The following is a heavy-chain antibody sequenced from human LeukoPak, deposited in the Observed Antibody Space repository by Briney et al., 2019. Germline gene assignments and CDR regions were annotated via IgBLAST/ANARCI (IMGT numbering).Heavy chain of an antibody. Sequence: SETLSLTCTVSGGSINGYYWSWFRQPPGKGLEWFGWIHSSGSTEDNPSLKSRVTMSIDTSKNQISLKLYSVTAADTAVYYCARGHIPPYYYDSSGYAYWGQGTLVTVSS. CDR3: ARGHIPPYYYDSSGYAY. V-gene: IGHV4-59*01. J-gene: IGHJ4*02. CDR2: IHSSGST. D-gene: IGHD3-22*01. CDR1: GGSINGYY.